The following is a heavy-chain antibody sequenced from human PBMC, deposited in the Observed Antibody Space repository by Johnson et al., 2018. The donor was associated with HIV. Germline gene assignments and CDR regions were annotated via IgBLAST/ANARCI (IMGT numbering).Heavy chain of an antibody. CDR1: GFTFSSYA. CDR3: AKDLFTEREDDVFDI. V-gene: IGHV3-30*04. J-gene: IGHJ3*02. CDR2: ISYDGSNK. Sequence: QVQLVESGGGVVQPGRSLRLSCAASGFTFSSYAMHWVRQAPGKGLEWVAVISYDGSNKYYADSVKGRFTISRDNAKNSLYLQMNSLRPEDTALYYCAKDLFTEREDDVFDIWGQGTMVTVSS. D-gene: IGHD1-26*01.